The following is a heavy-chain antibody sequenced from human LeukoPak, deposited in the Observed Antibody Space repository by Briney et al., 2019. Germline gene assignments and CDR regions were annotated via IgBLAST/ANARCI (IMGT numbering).Heavy chain of an antibody. CDR2: ISPVDSDA. D-gene: IGHD1-20*01. Sequence: GESLKISCQGSGYSFTSYWLGWLRQMPGKGLDWMGIISPVDSDARYSPSFQGQVTISADKSISPAYLHWGSLQASDTAMYYCARQGITRTTGYFDYGGQGTLVTVSS. J-gene: IGHJ4*02. CDR1: GYSFTSYW. V-gene: IGHV5-51*01. CDR3: ARQGITRTTGYFDY.